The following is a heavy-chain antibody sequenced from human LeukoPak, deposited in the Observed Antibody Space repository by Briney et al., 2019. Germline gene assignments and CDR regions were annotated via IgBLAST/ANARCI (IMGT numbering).Heavy chain of an antibody. D-gene: IGHD1-7*01. J-gene: IGHJ5*02. CDR1: GYTFTSYG. V-gene: IGHV1-18*01. CDR3: ARDNYAGANWFDP. Sequence: GASVKVSCKASGYTFTSYGISWVRQAPGQGLEWMGWISAYNGDTNYAQKLQGRVTITTDESTSTAYMELSSLRSEDTAVYYCARDNYAGANWFDPWGQGTLVTVSS. CDR2: ISAYNGDT.